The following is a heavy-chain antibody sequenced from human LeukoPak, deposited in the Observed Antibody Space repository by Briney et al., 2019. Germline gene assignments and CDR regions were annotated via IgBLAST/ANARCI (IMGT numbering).Heavy chain of an antibody. CDR2: ISYNGST. Sequence: PSETLSLTCTVSGGSISSYYWSWIRQPPGKGLEWIGYISYNGSTNYNPSLKSRVTISVDTFKSQFSLKLSSVTAADTAVYYCARVPHDYDILTGYLRGHYYHMDVWGKGTTVTVSS. J-gene: IGHJ6*03. CDR1: GGSISSYY. CDR3: ARVPHDYDILTGYLRGHYYHMDV. V-gene: IGHV4-59*01. D-gene: IGHD3-9*01.